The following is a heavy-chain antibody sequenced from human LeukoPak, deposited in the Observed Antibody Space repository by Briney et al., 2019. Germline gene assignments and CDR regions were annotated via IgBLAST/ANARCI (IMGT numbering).Heavy chain of an antibody. CDR3: ARDRSPSIAARRDAFDI. CDR2: ISAYNGNT. CDR1: GYTFTSYG. V-gene: IGHV1-18*01. D-gene: IGHD6-6*01. Sequence: ASVKVSCKASGYTFTSYGISWVRQAPGQGLEWMGWISAYNGNTNYAQKLQGRVTMTTDTSTSTAYMELRSLRSDDTAVYYCARDRSPSIAARRDAFDIWGQGTMVTVSS. J-gene: IGHJ3*02.